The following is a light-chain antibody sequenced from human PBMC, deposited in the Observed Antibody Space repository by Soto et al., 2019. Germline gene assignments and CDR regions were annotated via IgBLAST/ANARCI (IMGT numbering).Light chain of an antibody. Sequence: QGVLTQPRSVSGSPGQSVTISCTGASSDVGGYNYVSWYQQHPGKAPKLMIYDVSKRPSGVPDRFSGSKSGNTASLTISGLQTEDEADYYCCSYAGRYTYVFGTGTKV. CDR3: CSYAGRYTYV. J-gene: IGLJ1*01. V-gene: IGLV2-11*01. CDR1: SSDVGGYNY. CDR2: DVS.